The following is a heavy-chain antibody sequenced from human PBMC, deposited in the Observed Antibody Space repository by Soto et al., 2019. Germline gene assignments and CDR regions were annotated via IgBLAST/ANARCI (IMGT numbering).Heavy chain of an antibody. Sequence: QVQLQESGPGLVKPSETLSLTCTVSGDSISSSTYYWGWIRQPPGKGLEWIGSMFYSGNTYYNPYTRRRVTLSINTSKNQFSLKLISVTAADTAVYYCVSPEGYYDSSGYTLDYWGQGTLVTVSS. CDR3: VSPEGYYDSSGYTLDY. D-gene: IGHD3-22*01. CDR1: GDSISSSTYY. J-gene: IGHJ4*02. V-gene: IGHV4-39*01. CDR2: MFYSGNT.